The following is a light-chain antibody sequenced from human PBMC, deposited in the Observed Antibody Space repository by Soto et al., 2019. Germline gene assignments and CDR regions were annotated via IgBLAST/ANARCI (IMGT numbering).Light chain of an antibody. CDR2: VAS. Sequence: EIVMTQSPATLSVSPGERATLSCRASQSVNSDLAWYQQKPDQAPRLLIYVASTRATGIPARFSGSGSGTEFTLTISSLQSEDFAIYYCQQYNSWPLTFGGGTKVEIK. CDR3: QQYNSWPLT. J-gene: IGKJ4*01. CDR1: QSVNSD. V-gene: IGKV3-15*01.